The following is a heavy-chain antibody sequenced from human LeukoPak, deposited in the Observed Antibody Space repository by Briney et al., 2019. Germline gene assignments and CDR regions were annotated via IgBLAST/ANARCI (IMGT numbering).Heavy chain of an antibody. CDR1: GYTFTGYY. CDR3: AREGSIIAAAPDAFDI. Sequence: ASVKVSCKASGYTFTGYYMHWVRQAPGQGLEWMGWINPNSGGTNYAQKFQGRVTMTRDTSISTAYMELSRLRSDDTALYYCAREGSIIAAAPDAFDIWGQGTMVTVSS. CDR2: INPNSGGT. J-gene: IGHJ3*02. D-gene: IGHD6-13*01. V-gene: IGHV1-2*02.